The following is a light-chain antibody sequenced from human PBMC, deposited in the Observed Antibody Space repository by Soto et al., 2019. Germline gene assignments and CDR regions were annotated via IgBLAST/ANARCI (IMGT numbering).Light chain of an antibody. V-gene: IGKV1-39*01. CDR3: QQSFSSPLT. J-gene: IGKJ4*01. Sequence: IQMTQSPSSLSASVGDSITLTCRASQSISTSLNWYQQRPGKAPKLLIYAASTLYSGVPSRFSGSGSGTDFTLTISSLQPEDSATYYCQQSFSSPLTFGGGTKVEIK. CDR1: QSISTS. CDR2: AAS.